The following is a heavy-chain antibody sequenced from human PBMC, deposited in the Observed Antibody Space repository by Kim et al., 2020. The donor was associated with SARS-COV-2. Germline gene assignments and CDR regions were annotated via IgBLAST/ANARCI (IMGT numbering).Heavy chain of an antibody. J-gene: IGHJ4*02. Sequence: SETLSLTCAVYGGSFSGYYWSWIRQPPGKGLEWIGEINHSGSTNYNPSLKSRVTISVDTSKNQFSLKLSSVTAADTAVYYCARSWLFLYYFDYWGQGTLVTVSS. CDR1: GGSFSGYY. D-gene: IGHD3-22*01. CDR3: ARSWLFLYYFDY. CDR2: INHSGST. V-gene: IGHV4-34*01.